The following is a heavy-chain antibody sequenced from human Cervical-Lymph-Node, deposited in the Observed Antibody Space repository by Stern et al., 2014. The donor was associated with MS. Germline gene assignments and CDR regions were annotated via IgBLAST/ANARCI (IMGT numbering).Heavy chain of an antibody. CDR1: GFSFSHYW. CDR3: ASGQWVLDFDY. CDR2: IKQDGSDI. V-gene: IGHV3-7*01. J-gene: IGHJ4*02. Sequence: EVQLVESGGGLVQPGGSLRLSCAASGFSFSHYWMNWVRQAPGKGLEWVASIKQDGSDIYYVDSVKGRFTISRDNPKNSLSLQMNSLRVEDTAVYYCASGQWVLDFDYWGQGTLVTVSS. D-gene: IGHD6-19*01.